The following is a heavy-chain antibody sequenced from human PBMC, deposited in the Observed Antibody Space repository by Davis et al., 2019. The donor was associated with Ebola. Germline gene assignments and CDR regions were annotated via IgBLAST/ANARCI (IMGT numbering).Heavy chain of an antibody. Sequence: GESLKISCAASGFTFSSYGMHWVRQAPGKGLEWVAVIWYDGSNKYYADSVKGRFTISRDNSKNTLYLQMNSLRAEDTAVYYCARDEADILTGYYMGEYYFDYWGQGTLVTVSS. CDR2: IWYDGSNK. CDR1: GFTFSSYG. V-gene: IGHV3-33*01. J-gene: IGHJ4*02. D-gene: IGHD3-9*01. CDR3: ARDEADILTGYYMGEYYFDY.